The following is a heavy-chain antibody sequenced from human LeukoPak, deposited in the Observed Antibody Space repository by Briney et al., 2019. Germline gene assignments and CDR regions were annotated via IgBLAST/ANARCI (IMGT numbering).Heavy chain of an antibody. CDR3: AKGAVAGIYYYYYMDV. Sequence: SVEVSCKASGFTFTSSAVQWVRQARGQRLEWIGWIVVGSGNTNYAQKFQERVTITRDMSTSTAYMELSSLRAEDTAVYYCAKGAVAGIYYYYYMDVWGKGTTVTVSS. CDR1: GFTFTSSA. D-gene: IGHD6-19*01. V-gene: IGHV1-58*01. CDR2: IVVGSGNT. J-gene: IGHJ6*03.